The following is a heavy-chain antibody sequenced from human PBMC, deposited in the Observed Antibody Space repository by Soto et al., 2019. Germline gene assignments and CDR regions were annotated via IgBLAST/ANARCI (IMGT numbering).Heavy chain of an antibody. V-gene: IGHV3-48*01. D-gene: IGHD3-9*01. Sequence: GGSLRLSCAASGFTFSSYSMNWVRQAPGKGLEWVSYISSSSSTIYYADSVKGRFTISRDNAKNSLYLQMNSLRAEDTAVYYCARGLMTGALYYYYMDVWGKGTTVTVSS. CDR1: GFTFSSYS. J-gene: IGHJ6*03. CDR3: ARGLMTGALYYYYMDV. CDR2: ISSSSSTI.